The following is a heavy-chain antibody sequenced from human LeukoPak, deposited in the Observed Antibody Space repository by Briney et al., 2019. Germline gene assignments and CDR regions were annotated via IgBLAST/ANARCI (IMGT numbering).Heavy chain of an antibody. J-gene: IGHJ4*02. D-gene: IGHD3-3*01. CDR1: GGTFSSYA. CDR2: IIPIFGTA. CDR3: ARAPDYDFWSGYMYYFDY. V-gene: IGHV1-69*13. Sequence: ASVKVSCKASGGTFSSYAISWVRQAPGQGLEWMGGIIPIFGTANYAQKFQGRVTITADESTSTAYMELSSLRSEDTAVYYCARAPDYDFWSGYMYYFDYWGQGTLVTVSS.